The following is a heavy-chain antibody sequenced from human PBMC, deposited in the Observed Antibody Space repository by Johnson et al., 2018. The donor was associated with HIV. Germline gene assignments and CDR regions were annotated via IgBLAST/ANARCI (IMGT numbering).Heavy chain of an antibody. J-gene: IGHJ3*02. V-gene: IGHV3-23*04. Sequence: VQLVESGGGLVKSGGSLRLSCAASGITFSNAWMSWVRQAPGKGLEWVSAISGSGGSTYYADSVKGRFTISRDNSKNTLYLQMNSLKTEDTAVYYCTTDQLQQLVHDAFDIWGQGTMVTVSS. CDR2: ISGSGGST. CDR1: GITFSNAW. CDR3: TTDQLQQLVHDAFDI. D-gene: IGHD6-13*01.